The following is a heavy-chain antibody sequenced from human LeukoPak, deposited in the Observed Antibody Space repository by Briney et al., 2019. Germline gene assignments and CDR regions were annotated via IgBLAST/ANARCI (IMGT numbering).Heavy chain of an antibody. D-gene: IGHD6-19*01. CDR2: ISSSSSYI. CDR3: ARDSSGWYHWFDP. Sequence: GGSLRLSCAASGFTFSSYSINWVRQAPGKGLEWVSSISSSSSYIYYADSVKGRFTISRDNARNSLYLQMNSLRAEDTAGYYCARDSSGWYHWFDPWGQGTLVTVSS. J-gene: IGHJ5*02. V-gene: IGHV3-21*04. CDR1: GFTFSSYS.